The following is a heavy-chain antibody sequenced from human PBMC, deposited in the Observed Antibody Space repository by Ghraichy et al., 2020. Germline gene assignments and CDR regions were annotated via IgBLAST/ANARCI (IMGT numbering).Heavy chain of an antibody. J-gene: IGHJ5*02. Sequence: GGSLRLSCVGYGVRFSSSWMSWVRQAPGKGPEWMSKFNEDGTETNYADSVKGRFTISRDNARNSIFLQMNSLRVDDTALYFCATGPRGVIFFWAPWGQGTLVTFSS. D-gene: IGHD2-21*01. CDR1: GVRFSSSW. CDR3: ATGPRGVIFFWAP. V-gene: IGHV3-7*01. CDR2: FNEDGTET.